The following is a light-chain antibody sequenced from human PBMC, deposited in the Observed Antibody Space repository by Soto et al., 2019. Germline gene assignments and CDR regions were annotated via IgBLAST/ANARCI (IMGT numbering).Light chain of an antibody. Sequence: QSVLTQSSSASASLGSSVKLTCTLSSGHSSYIIAWHQQQPGKAPRYLMKLEGSGSYNKGSGVPDRFSGSSSGADRYLTISNLQFEDEADYYCETWDSNTWVLGGGTKLTVL. J-gene: IGLJ3*02. CDR3: ETWDSNTWV. CDR1: SGHSSYI. V-gene: IGLV4-60*02. CDR2: LEGSGSY.